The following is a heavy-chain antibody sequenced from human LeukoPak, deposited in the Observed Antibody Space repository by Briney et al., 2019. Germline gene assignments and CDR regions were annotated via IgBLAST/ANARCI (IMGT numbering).Heavy chain of an antibody. D-gene: IGHD3-10*01. CDR2: IYHSGST. V-gene: IGHV4-38-2*02. J-gene: IGHJ4*02. CDR1: GYSISSGYY. Sequence: SETLSLTCTVSGYSISSGYYWGWIRQPPGKGLEWIGSIYHSGSTYYNPSLKSRVTISVDTSKNQFSLKLSSVTAADTAVYYFARDLGGPFDYWGQGTQVTVSS. CDR3: ARDLGGPFDY.